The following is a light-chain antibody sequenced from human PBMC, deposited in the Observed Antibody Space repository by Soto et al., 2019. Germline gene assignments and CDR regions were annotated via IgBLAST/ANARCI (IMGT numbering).Light chain of an antibody. CDR3: NSHTSGDFRV. V-gene: IGLV2-14*01. Sequence: QSALTQPASVPGSPGQSITISCTGTSSDVGRYNHVSWYQHHPGKAPKLIISEVSNRPSGVSNRFSGSKSGYTASLTISGLQAEDEADYYCNSHTSGDFRVFGTGTKLTVL. CDR1: SSDVGRYNH. CDR2: EVS. J-gene: IGLJ1*01.